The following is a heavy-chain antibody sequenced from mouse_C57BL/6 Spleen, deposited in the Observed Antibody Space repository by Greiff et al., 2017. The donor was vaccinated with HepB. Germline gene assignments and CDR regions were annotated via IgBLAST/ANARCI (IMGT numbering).Heavy chain of an antibody. CDR1: GYAFSSSW. CDR3: ARGDYGSGYWYFDV. J-gene: IGHJ1*03. Sequence: VQLQQSGPELVKPGASVKISCKASGYAFSSSWMNWVKQRPGKGLEWIGRIYPGDGDTNYNGKFKGKATLTADKSSSTAYMQLSSLTSEDSAVYFCARGDYGSGYWYFDVWGTGTTVTVSS. V-gene: IGHV1-82*01. CDR2: IYPGDGDT. D-gene: IGHD1-1*01.